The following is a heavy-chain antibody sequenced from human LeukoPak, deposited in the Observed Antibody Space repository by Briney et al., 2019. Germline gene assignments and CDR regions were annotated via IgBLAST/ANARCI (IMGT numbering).Heavy chain of an antibody. J-gene: IGHJ4*02. CDR2: IIPIFGTA. D-gene: IGHD3-9*01. V-gene: IGHV1-69*05. CDR3: ARQDYDILTWYYFDY. CDR1: GVTFSSYA. Sequence: GASVKVSCKAYGVTFSSYAISWVRQAPGQGLEWMGGIIPIFGTANCTQKVQGRVTITTDESTSTAYMELSSLRSEDTAVYYCARQDYDILTWYYFDYWGQGALVTVSS.